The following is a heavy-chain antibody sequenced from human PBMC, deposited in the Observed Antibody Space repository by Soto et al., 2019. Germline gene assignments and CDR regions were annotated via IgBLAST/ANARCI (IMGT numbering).Heavy chain of an antibody. CDR1: GFRFRSYW. Sequence: GGSLRLSCAASGFRFRSYWMHWVRQAPGKGLVWVSRIKSDGSSTNYADSVKGRFTSSRDNAKNTLYLQLNSLRVEDTAVYYCARGNYGMDVWGQGTTVTVSS. CDR3: ARGNYGMDV. CDR2: IKSDGSST. J-gene: IGHJ6*02. V-gene: IGHV3-74*01.